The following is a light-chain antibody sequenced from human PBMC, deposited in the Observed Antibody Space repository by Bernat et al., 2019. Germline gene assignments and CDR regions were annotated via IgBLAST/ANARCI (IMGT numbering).Light chain of an antibody. CDR1: SSDVGTYNY. J-gene: IGLJ1*01. CDR3: SSYTTSYTYV. V-gene: IGLV2-14*03. Sequence: QSALTQPASVSGSPGQSITISCTGTSSDVGTYNYVSWYQQHPGKAPKLMVYDVGNRPSGVSNRFSGSKSGNTASLTISGLQAEDEAGYYCSSYTTSYTYVFGGGTKVTVL. CDR2: DVG.